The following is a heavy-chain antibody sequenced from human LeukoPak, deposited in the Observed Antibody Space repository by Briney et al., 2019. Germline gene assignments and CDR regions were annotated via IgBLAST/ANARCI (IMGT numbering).Heavy chain of an antibody. Sequence: GSLRLSCAASGFTFSSYAMTWIRQPPGKGLEWIGEINHSGSTNYNPSLESRVTLSVDTSKNHFSLKLSSVTAADTAVYYCASGQYYDLWSGYYVDWGQGTLVTVSA. J-gene: IGHJ4*02. CDR1: GFTFSSYA. V-gene: IGHV4-34*01. CDR3: ASGQYYDLWSGYYVD. D-gene: IGHD3-3*01. CDR2: INHSGST.